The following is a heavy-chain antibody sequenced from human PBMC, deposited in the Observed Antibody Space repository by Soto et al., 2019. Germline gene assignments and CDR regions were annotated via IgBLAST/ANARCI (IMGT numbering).Heavy chain of an antibody. CDR3: AMLGGWSGGSSGMDV. CDR1: GLIFSDYH. D-gene: IGHD6-19*01. CDR2: IRRKANSYTT. J-gene: IGHJ6*02. V-gene: IGHV3-72*01. Sequence: EVQLVESGGGLVQPGGSLRLSCAASGLIFSDYHMDWVRQAPGKGLEWVGRIRRKANSYTTEYAASVKGRFTISRDDSKNSLYLPTNSLKSEDTAVYYCAMLGGWSGGSSGMDVWGQGTTVTVSS.